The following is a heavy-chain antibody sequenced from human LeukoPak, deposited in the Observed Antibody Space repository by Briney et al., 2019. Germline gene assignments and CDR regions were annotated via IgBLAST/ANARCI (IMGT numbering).Heavy chain of an antibody. Sequence: GGSLRLSCAAFGFTFSDYYMTWIRQAPGKGLEWVSSISSSSAHIFYADSVKGRFSISRDNAKNSLYLQMNSLRVEDTAVYYCTSRYCTTTNCYSFDIWGQGTMVTVSS. J-gene: IGHJ3*02. CDR1: GFTFSDYY. D-gene: IGHD2-2*01. CDR2: ISSSSAHI. V-gene: IGHV3-69-1*01. CDR3: TSRYCTTTNCYSFDI.